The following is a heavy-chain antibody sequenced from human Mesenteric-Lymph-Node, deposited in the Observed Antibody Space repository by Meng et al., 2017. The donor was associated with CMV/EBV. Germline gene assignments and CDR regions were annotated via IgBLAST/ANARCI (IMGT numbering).Heavy chain of an antibody. Sequence: HQGVQALLNPWNPLPLPSAAYGGSFSGYHWSGIPQPPGKGLEWMGEINHSGSTNYNPSLKSRVTISVDTSKNQFSLKLSSVTAADTAVYYCARHQRWLKSEGGFNYWGQGTLVTVSS. CDR3: ARHQRWLKSEGGFNY. D-gene: IGHD4-23*01. V-gene: IGHV4-34*01. CDR1: GGSFSGYH. CDR2: INHSGST. J-gene: IGHJ4*02.